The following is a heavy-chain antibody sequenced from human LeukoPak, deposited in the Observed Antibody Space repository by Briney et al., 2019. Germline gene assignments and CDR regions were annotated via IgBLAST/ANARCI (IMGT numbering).Heavy chain of an antibody. J-gene: IGHJ4*02. CDR1: GGSISSYY. D-gene: IGHD3-16*01. V-gene: IGHV4-59*08. Sequence: SETLSLTCTVSGGSISSYYWSWIRQPPGKGLEWIGYIYYSGSTNYKPSLKSRVTISVETSKNQFSLKLSSVTAADTAVYYCARGNYDYVWGGIDYWGQETLVTVSS. CDR2: IYYSGST. CDR3: ARGNYDYVWGGIDY.